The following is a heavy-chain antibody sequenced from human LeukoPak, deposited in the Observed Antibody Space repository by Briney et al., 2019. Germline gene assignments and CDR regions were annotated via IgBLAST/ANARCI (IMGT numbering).Heavy chain of an antibody. CDR2: ISSDSTTI. CDR1: GFTFSIYA. Sequence: GGSLRLSCTASGFTFSIYAMNWVRQAPGQGLEWLSYISSDSTTIHYADSVKGRFTVSRDNAKHSLYLQMNSLRAEDTALYHCASGGPYGDYAFCFDYWGQGTLVTVSS. D-gene: IGHD4-17*01. CDR3: ASGGPYGDYAFCFDY. J-gene: IGHJ4*02. V-gene: IGHV3-48*04.